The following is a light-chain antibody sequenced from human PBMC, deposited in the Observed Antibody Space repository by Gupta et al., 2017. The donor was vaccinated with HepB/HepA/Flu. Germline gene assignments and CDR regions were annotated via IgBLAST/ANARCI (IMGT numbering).Light chain of an antibody. CDR2: GNS. Sequence: QSVLTQPRSVSGAPGQRVTIPCTGSSSNIGAGYDVHWYQKLPGTDPKLLIYGNSNRPSGVPDRFSGSKSGTSASLDINGLQAEDEADYYCQSYDSSLSGSGVFGGGTKLTVL. V-gene: IGLV1-40*01. J-gene: IGLJ3*02. CDR1: SSNIGAGYD. CDR3: QSYDSSLSGSGV.